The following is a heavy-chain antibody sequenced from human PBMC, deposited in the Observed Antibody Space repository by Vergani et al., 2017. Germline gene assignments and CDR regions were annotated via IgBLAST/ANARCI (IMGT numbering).Heavy chain of an antibody. D-gene: IGHD6-19*01. Sequence: EVQLVESGGGLVQPGGSLKLSCAASGFTFSGSAMHWVRQASGQGLEWVGRIRSKANSYATAYAASVKGRFTISRDDSKNTAYLQMNRLKTEDTAVYYCTRQWQWLVLDYWGQGTLVTVSS. CDR1: GFTFSGSA. J-gene: IGHJ4*02. CDR3: TRQWQWLVLDY. CDR2: IRSKANSYAT. V-gene: IGHV3-73*02.